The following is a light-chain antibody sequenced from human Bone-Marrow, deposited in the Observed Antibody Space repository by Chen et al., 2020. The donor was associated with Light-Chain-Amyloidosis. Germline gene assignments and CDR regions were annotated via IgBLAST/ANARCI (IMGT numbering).Light chain of an antibody. CDR3: QSADSSGTYEVI. CDR1: DLPTKY. J-gene: IGLJ2*01. V-gene: IGLV3-25*03. CDR2: RET. Sequence: SYELTQQPSVSVSPGQPARITCSGDDLPTKYAYWYKQKPGQAPVLVIHRETERPSGISERFFGSSAGTTATLTISGVQAEDEADYHCQSADSSGTYEVIFGGGTKLTVL.